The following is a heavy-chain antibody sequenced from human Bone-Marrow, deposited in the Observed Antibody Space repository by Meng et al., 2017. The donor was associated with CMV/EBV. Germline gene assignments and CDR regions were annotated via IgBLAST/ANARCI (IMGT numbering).Heavy chain of an antibody. CDR3: ARCQRCSSTSCPRGMDV. D-gene: IGHD2-2*01. CDR2: IRYDGSNK. CDR1: GFTFSSYG. V-gene: IGHV3-30*02. J-gene: IGHJ6*02. Sequence: GESLKISCAASGFTFSSYGMHWVRQAPGKGLEWVAFIRYDGSNKYYADSVKGRFTISRDNSKNTLYLQMNSLRAEDTAVYYCARCQRCSSTSCPRGMDVWGQETTVTVSS.